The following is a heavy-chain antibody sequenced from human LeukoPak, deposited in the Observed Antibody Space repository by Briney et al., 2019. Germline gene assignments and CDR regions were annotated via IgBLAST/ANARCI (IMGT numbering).Heavy chain of an antibody. CDR1: GFTFSNFW. CDR2: FGTRSTSI. CDR3: AREVSEGFDF. V-gene: IGHV3-21*01. Sequence: GESLRLSCTASGFTFSNFWMGWVRQAPGKGLEWVSSFGTRSTSIYHAGSVKGRFAISRDNAKNSLYLQMNSLRAEDTALYYCAREVSEGFDFWGQGTLVTVSS. J-gene: IGHJ4*02. D-gene: IGHD3-22*01.